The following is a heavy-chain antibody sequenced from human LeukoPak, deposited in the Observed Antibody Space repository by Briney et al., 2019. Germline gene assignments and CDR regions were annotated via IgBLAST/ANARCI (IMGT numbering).Heavy chain of an antibody. CDR3: AREENRQITQHTVTTFRYYYYGMDV. Sequence: ASVKVSCKASGYTFTNYYMHWVRQAPGQGLEWMGIINPSGGSTTYAQKFQGRVTMTRDTSTSTVYMELSSLRSEDTAVYYCAREENRQITQHTVTTFRYYYYGMDVWGQGTTVTVSS. CDR2: INPSGGST. V-gene: IGHV1-46*01. CDR1: GYTFTNYY. D-gene: IGHD4-11*01. J-gene: IGHJ6*02.